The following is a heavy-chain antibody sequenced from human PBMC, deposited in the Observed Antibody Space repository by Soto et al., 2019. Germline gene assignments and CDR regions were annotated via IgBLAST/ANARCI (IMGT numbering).Heavy chain of an antibody. CDR1: AFTFSNYG. V-gene: IGHV3-30*18. CDR3: AKVRGEYQLLAGFDY. D-gene: IGHD2-2*01. Sequence: PGGSLRLSCAASAFTFSNYGMHWVRQAPGKGLEWVTTISSDGNDKYYADSVRGRFTISRDNSKNTLDLQMNSLRDEDTALYYCAKVRGEYQLLAGFDYWGQGTLVTVSS. CDR2: ISSDGNDK. J-gene: IGHJ4*02.